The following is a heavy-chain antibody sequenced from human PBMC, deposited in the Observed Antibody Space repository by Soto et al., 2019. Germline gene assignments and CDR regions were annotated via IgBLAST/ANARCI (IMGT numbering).Heavy chain of an antibody. CDR1: GYTFTSYY. D-gene: IGHD3-22*01. CDR2: INPSGGST. V-gene: IGHV1-46*03. Sequence: QVQLVQSGAEVKKPGASVKVSCKASGYTFTSYYMHWVRQAPGQGLEWMGIINPSGGSTSYAQKFQGTVTTTRETSTSTVYMELSCLRSEDPAVYYCARDYDSSGYPRYYFDYWGQGTLVTVSS. J-gene: IGHJ4*02. CDR3: ARDYDSSGYPRYYFDY.